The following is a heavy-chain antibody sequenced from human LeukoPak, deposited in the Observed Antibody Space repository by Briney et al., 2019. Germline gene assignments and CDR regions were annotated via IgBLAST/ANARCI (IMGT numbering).Heavy chain of an antibody. D-gene: IGHD1-7*01. CDR1: GFIFRNYE. J-gene: IGHJ4*02. V-gene: IGHV3-48*03. CDR3: AKSQYADGTFDY. Sequence: GGSLRLSCAASGFIFRNYEMTWVRQAPGKGLERVSYISSSGDTVYYADSVKGRFTISRDNAKNSLFLQMNSLRAEDTALYYCAKSQYADGTFDYWGQGTLVTVSS. CDR2: ISSSGDTV.